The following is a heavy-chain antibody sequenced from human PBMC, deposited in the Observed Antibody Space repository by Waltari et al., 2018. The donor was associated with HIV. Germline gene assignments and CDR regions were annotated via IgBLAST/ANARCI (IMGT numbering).Heavy chain of an antibody. CDR2: NRSSDSGP. V-gene: IGHV3-23*01. Sequence: EVQLLESGGDLVQPGGSLRLSCEASGFTFSSYAMNWGRQGPGEGCGGVAVNRSSDSGPDYGDSRKGRFTISRDNCKNTLCLEKNSLGAEETAIFYCSKDRRGYRARGGFPDYWGQGTLVIVSS. CDR3: SKDRRGYRARGGFPDY. D-gene: IGHD3-10*01. J-gene: IGHJ4*02. CDR1: GFTFSSYA.